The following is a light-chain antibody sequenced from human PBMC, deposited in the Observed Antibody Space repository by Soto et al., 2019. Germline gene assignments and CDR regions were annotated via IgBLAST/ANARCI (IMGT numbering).Light chain of an antibody. CDR2: AAS. J-gene: IGKJ5*01. Sequence: IQMTQSPSSLSASVGDRVTITCRASQDITSALAWYQQKPGKAPNLLIYAASSLKSGVPSRFSGSGSGTDFTLTISSLQPEDFATYYCQQFNSYVITFGQGTRLEIK. CDR1: QDITSA. CDR3: QQFNSYVIT. V-gene: IGKV1-13*02.